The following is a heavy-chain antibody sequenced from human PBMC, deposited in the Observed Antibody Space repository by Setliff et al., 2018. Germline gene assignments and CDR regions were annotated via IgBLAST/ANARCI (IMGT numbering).Heavy chain of an antibody. D-gene: IGHD3-10*01. CDR3: ARHVGSRSRGYNYYYYYMDV. CDR2: INDRGST. V-gene: IGHV4-39*01. Sequence: SETLSLTCTVSGGSISSGSYYWGWIRQPPRKGLEWIGEINDRGSTHYNPSLKTRVTISVDTSNNQFSLEVLSLTAADTAVYYCARHVGSRSRGYNYYYYYMDVWGKGTTVTVS. CDR1: GGSISSGSYY. J-gene: IGHJ6*03.